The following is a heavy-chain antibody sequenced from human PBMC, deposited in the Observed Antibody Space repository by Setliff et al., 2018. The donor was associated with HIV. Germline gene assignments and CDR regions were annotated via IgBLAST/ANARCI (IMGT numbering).Heavy chain of an antibody. CDR3: AMTKMIYYFDY. CDR1: GYTFTSYG. V-gene: IGHV1-18*01. CDR2: INPDNGNT. D-gene: IGHD3-16*01. J-gene: IGHJ4*02. Sequence: KVSCKASGYTFTSYGISWVRQAPGQTPEWMGWINPDNGNTQYSQKFRGRVTMTRDTSANTVFMQMSSLRSEDTSIFYCAMTKMIYYFDYWGPETLVTVSS.